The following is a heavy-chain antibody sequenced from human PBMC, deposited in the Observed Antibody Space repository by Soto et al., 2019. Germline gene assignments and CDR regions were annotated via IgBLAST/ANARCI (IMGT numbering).Heavy chain of an antibody. D-gene: IGHD3-22*01. V-gene: IGHV4-34*01. CDR2: INHSGST. CDR1: GGSFSGYY. Sequence: ASETLSLTCAAYGGSFSGYYWSWIRQPPGKGLEWIGEINHSGSTNYNPSLKSRVTISVDTSKNQFSLKLSSVTAADTAVYYCARGLYYYDSSGYASFGYWGQGTLVTVSS. J-gene: IGHJ4*02. CDR3: ARGLYYYDSSGYASFGY.